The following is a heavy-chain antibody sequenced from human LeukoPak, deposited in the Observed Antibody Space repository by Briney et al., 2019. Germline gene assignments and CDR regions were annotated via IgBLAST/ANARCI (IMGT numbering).Heavy chain of an antibody. CDR1: GYSISSGYY. CDR2: IYHSGST. Sequence: SETLSPTCTVSGYSISSGYYWGWIRQSPGKGLEWIGSIYHSGSTYYNPSLKSRVTISVDTSKNQFSLKLSSVTAADTAVYYCARVVRVPWFDPWGQGTLVTVSS. CDR3: ARVVRVPWFDP. J-gene: IGHJ5*02. D-gene: IGHD2-21*01. V-gene: IGHV4-38-2*02.